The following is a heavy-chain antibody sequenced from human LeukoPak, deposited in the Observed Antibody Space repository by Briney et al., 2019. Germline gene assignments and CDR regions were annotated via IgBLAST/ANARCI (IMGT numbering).Heavy chain of an antibody. CDR2: IWYDGSNK. J-gene: IGHJ6*02. D-gene: IGHD4-17*01. V-gene: IGHV3-33*01. Sequence: GGSLRLSCAASGFTFSSYGMHWVRQAPGKGLEWVAVIWYDGSNKYYADSVKGRFTISRDNSKNTLYLQMNSLRAEDAAVYYCARTPAFRLTTVKGYGMDVWGQGTTVTVSS. CDR1: GFTFSSYG. CDR3: ARTPAFRLTTVKGYGMDV.